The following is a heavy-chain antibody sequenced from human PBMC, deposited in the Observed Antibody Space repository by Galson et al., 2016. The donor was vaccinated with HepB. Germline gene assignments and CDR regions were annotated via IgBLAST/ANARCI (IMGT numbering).Heavy chain of an antibody. CDR1: GFTFRAYG. V-gene: IGHV3-23*01. CDR2: INNSGALT. CDR3: AKTLGQTGTATDS. Sequence: SLRLSCAASGFTFRAYGMTWVRQAPAKGLEWVSGINNSGALTYYIDSVKGRFTISRDNSKNTVYLQMNSLRVEDTALYYCAKTLGQTGTATDSWGQGILVTVSS. J-gene: IGHJ4*02. D-gene: IGHD2-15*01.